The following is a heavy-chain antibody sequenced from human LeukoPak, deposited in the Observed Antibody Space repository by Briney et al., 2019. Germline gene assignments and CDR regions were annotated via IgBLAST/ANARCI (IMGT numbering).Heavy chain of an antibody. D-gene: IGHD3-10*02. CDR2: ISSSGSTI. J-gene: IGHJ6*04. CDR3: AELGITMIGGV. V-gene: IGHV3-48*03. CDR1: GFTFSNYA. Sequence: GGSLRLSCAASGFTFSNYAMSWVRQAPGKGLEWVSYISSSGSTIYYADSVKGRFTISRDNAKNSLYLQMNSLRAEDTAVYYCAELGITMIGGVWGKGTTATISS.